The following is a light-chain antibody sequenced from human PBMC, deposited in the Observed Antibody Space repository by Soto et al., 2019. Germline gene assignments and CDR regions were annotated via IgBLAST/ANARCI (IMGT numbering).Light chain of an antibody. CDR3: QQYNNWPS. CDR2: DIS. V-gene: IGKV3-15*01. J-gene: IGKJ5*01. Sequence: ERVIAQSPATQSVSPGERGTPSRRASQTVSRNLAWYQQRPGQAPRLLIYDISNRATGVPARFSGSGSETEFTLTIRSLQSEDFAVYFCQQYNNWPSFGQGTRLEIK. CDR1: QTVSRN.